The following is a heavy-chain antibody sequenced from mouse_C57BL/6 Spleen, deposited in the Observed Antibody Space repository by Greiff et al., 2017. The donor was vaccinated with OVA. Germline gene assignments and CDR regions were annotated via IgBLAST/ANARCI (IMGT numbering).Heavy chain of an antibody. CDR3: ARDRTYYSNYYAMDY. J-gene: IGHJ4*01. CDR2: INYDGSST. D-gene: IGHD2-5*01. V-gene: IGHV5-16*01. CDR1: GFTFSDYY. Sequence: EVQGVESEGGLVQPGSSMKLSCTASGFTFSDYYMAWVRQVPEKGLEWVANINYDGSSTNYLDSFKGRSIFSRDNATNILYLQMSSLKTEDTATYYWARDRTYYSNYYAMDYWGQATSVTVSS.